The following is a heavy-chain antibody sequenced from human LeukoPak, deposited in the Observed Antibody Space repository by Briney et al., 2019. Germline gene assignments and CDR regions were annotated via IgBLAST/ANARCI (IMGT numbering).Heavy chain of an antibody. D-gene: IGHD6-13*01. CDR2: IYYSGST. Sequence: KPSETLSLTCTVSGGSISSYYWSWIRQPPGKGLEWIGYIYYSGSTNYNPSLKSRVTISVDTSKNQFSLKLSSVTAADTAVYYCARVRGIAAAGIYYFDYWGQGTLVTVSS. V-gene: IGHV4-59*01. CDR3: ARVRGIAAAGIYYFDY. J-gene: IGHJ4*02. CDR1: GGSISSYY.